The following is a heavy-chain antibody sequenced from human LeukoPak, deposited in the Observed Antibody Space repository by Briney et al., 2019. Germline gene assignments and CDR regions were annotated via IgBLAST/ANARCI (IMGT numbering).Heavy chain of an antibody. D-gene: IGHD6-19*01. CDR2: ISYDGSKT. CDR3: ARDFVAVAGPLDY. J-gene: IGHJ4*02. Sequence: QPGGSLRLSCAASGFTFSRYSMNWGRQAPGKGLEWVAVISYDGSKTYYADSVKGRITISRDNSKNTLYLQMNSLRAEDTAVYYCARDFVAVAGPLDYWGQGTLVTVSS. V-gene: IGHV3-30*03. CDR1: GFTFSRYS.